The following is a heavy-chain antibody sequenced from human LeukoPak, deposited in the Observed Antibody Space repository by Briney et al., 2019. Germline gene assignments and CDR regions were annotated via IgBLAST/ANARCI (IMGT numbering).Heavy chain of an antibody. D-gene: IGHD6-19*01. J-gene: IGHJ6*02. CDR1: GGSISSYY. CDR3: ARVHGVAGTPYYYYGMDV. Sequence: SETLSLTCTVSGGSISSYYWSWIRQPPGKGLEWIGYIYYSGSTNYNPSLKSRVTISVDTSKNQFSLKLSSVTAADTAVYYCARVHGVAGTPYYYYGMDVWGQGTTVTVSS. V-gene: IGHV4-59*01. CDR2: IYYSGST.